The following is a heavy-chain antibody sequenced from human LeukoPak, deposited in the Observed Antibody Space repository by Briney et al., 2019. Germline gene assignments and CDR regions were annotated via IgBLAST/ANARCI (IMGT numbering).Heavy chain of an antibody. D-gene: IGHD4-17*01. V-gene: IGHV1-2*02. J-gene: IGHJ4*02. CDR1: GYPFTTYY. CDR2: INPKNGDS. CDR3: PRAGYDYGDSSDF. Sequence: PEASVKVSCKASGYPFTTYYIHWVRQAPGQGLEWMGCINPKNGDSKYAQKFQGRVTMTRATSIATAYMEVSRLTSDDTAVYFCPRAGYDYGDSSDFWGQGTLVTVSS.